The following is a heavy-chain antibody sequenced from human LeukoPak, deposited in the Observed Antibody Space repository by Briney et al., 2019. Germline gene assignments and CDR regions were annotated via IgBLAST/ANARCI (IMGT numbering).Heavy chain of an antibody. D-gene: IGHD5-24*01. CDR1: GFTFSIHA. V-gene: IGHV3-23*01. Sequence: PGASLRLSCAASGFTFSIHAMNWVRQASGKGLEWVSAISGSGISTYYADSVKGRFTISRDNSKNTVYLQVNSLRVEDTAVYYCAKDQFGYNKSIDCWGQGILVTVSS. CDR3: AKDQFGYNKSIDC. CDR2: ISGSGIST. J-gene: IGHJ4*02.